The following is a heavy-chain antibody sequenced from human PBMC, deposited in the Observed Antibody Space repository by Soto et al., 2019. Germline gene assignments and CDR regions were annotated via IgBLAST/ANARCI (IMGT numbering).Heavy chain of an antibody. J-gene: IGHJ5*02. CDR2: ISGSGGST. CDR1: GFTFSSYA. Sequence: GGSLRLSCAASGFTFSSYAMSWVRQAPGKGLEWVSAISGSGGSTYYADSVKGRFTISRDNSKNTLYLQMNSLSAEDTAVSYCAKDGGHGNIVVVTAILLRFDPCGPGNLVTVSA. CDR3: AKDGGHGNIVVVTAILLRFDP. V-gene: IGHV3-23*01. D-gene: IGHD2-21*02.